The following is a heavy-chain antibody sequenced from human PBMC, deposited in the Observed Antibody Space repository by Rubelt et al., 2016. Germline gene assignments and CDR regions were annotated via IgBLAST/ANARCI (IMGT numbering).Heavy chain of an antibody. Sequence: RSLRLSCAASGFTFSDYAMHWVRQAPGKGLEWVAVISFDGSNEYYADSVKGRFTISRDSSKNSLYLQMNSLKTEDTAVYFCCRLRASEYSYAYDWGQGTLVTVSS. D-gene: IGHD3-16*01. CDR2: ISFDGSNE. CDR1: GFTFSDYA. J-gene: IGHJ4*02. CDR3: CRLRASEYSYAYD. V-gene: IGHV3-30*04.